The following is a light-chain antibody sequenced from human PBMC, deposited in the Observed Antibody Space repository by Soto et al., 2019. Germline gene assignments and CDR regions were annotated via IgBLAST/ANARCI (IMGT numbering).Light chain of an antibody. V-gene: IGLV2-8*01. J-gene: IGLJ2*01. CDR2: EVS. Sequence: QSALTQPPSASGSPGQSVTISCTGTSSDVGGYNYVSWYQQHPGKAPKLMIYEVSKRPSGVPDRFSGSKSGNTASLPVSGLQVEDEADYYCSSFEASNNLLFGGGTKVTVL. CDR3: SSFEASNNLL. CDR1: SSDVGGYNY.